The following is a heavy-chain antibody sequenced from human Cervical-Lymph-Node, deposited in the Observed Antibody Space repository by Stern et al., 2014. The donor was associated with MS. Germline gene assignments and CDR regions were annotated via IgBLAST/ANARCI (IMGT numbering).Heavy chain of an antibody. CDR2: IYPGDSDT. V-gene: IGHV5-51*01. CDR1: GYSFPSYW. Sequence: VQLVQSGAEVKKPGESLKISCKGSGYSFPSYWIGWVRQMPGKGLEWVGIIYPGDSDTRYSTYFQGQVPLSAANSIHTASLHRSSLKASDTAMYDCARHYDPPWSLVSLSYGMDVWGQGTTVTVSS. CDR3: ARHYDPPWSLVSLSYGMDV. J-gene: IGHJ6*02. D-gene: IGHD5-12*01.